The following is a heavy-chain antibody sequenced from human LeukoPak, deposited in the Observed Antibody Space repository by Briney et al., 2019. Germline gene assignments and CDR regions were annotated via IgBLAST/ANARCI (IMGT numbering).Heavy chain of an antibody. V-gene: IGHV4-31*03. D-gene: IGHD1-7*01. CDR2: IYYSGST. J-gene: IGHJ5*02. CDR1: GGSISSGGYY. Sequence: SETLSLTCTVSGGSISSGGYYWSWIRQHPGKGLEWIGYIYYSGSTYYNPSLKSRVTISVDTSKNQFSLKLSSVTAADTAVYYCARGRDDRNYVTWFDPWGQGTLVTVSS. CDR3: ARGRDDRNYVTWFDP.